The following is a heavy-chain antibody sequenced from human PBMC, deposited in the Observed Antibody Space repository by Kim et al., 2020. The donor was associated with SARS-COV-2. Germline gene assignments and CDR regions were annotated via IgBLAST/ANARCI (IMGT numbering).Heavy chain of an antibody. V-gene: IGHV3-21*01. CDR1: GFTFSSYS. CDR2: ISSSSSYI. D-gene: IGHD2-21*02. CDR3: ARDVSEILAYCGGDCSAYYYYGMDV. J-gene: IGHJ6*02. Sequence: GGSLRLSCAASGFTFSSYSMNWVRQAPGKGLEWVSSISSSSSYIYYADSVKGRFTISRDNAKNSLYLQMNSLRAEDTAVYYCARDVSEILAYCGGDCSAYYYYGMDVWGQGTTVTVSS.